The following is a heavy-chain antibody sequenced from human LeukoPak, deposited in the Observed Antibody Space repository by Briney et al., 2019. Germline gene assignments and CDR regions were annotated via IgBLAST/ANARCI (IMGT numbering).Heavy chain of an antibody. CDR2: ISAYNGNT. CDR1: GYTFTSYG. CDR3: ARDHDMVRGVIIRYNWFDP. Sequence: ASAKVSCKASGYTFTSYGISWVRQAPGQGLEWMGWISAYNGNTNYAQKLQGRVTMTTDTSTSTAYMELRSLRSDDTAVYYCARDHDMVRGVIIRYNWFDPWGQGTLVTVSS. J-gene: IGHJ5*02. V-gene: IGHV1-18*04. D-gene: IGHD3-10*01.